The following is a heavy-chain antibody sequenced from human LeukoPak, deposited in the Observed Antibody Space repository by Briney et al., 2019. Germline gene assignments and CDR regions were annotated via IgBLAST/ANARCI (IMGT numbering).Heavy chain of an antibody. CDR1: GFTFSSYA. Sequence: GGSLRLSCAASGFTFSSYAMRWVRQAPGKGLEWVAVISYDGSNKYYADSVKGRFTISRDNSKNTLYLQMNSLRAEDTAVYYCAKDLWNYYYGSGLWGQGTLVTVSS. CDR3: AKDLWNYYYGSGL. V-gene: IGHV3-30-3*01. CDR2: ISYDGSNK. J-gene: IGHJ4*02. D-gene: IGHD3-10*01.